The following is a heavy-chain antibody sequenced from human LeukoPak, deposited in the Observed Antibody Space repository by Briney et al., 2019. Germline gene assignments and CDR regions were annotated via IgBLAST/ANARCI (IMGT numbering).Heavy chain of an antibody. CDR2: FDPEDGET. J-gene: IGHJ4*02. Sequence: ASVKVSCKVSGYTLTELSMHWVRQAPGKGLEWMGGFDPEDGETIYAQKFQGRVTMTEDTSTDTAYMELSSLRSEDTAVYYCARDLPTIRTKKGSYVFDYWGQGTLVTVSS. D-gene: IGHD3-9*01. CDR1: GYTLTELS. V-gene: IGHV1-24*01. CDR3: ARDLPTIRTKKGSYVFDY.